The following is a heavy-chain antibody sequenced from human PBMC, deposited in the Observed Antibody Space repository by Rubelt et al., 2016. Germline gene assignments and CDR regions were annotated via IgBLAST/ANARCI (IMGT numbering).Heavy chain of an antibody. D-gene: IGHD3-22*01. V-gene: IGHV1-18*01. Sequence: QVQLVQSGAEVKEPGASIKVSCKTSGYSFKRYAISWVRQAPGQGLEWMGWISTYNGATRYAQNFQGRVTMTTDTSTSTAYMELRSPGADDTAVYSCARDPSNTSGFHAYFDYWGQGTLVTVSS. CDR3: ARDPSNTSGFHAYFDY. J-gene: IGHJ4*02. CDR2: ISTYNGAT. CDR1: GYSFKRYA.